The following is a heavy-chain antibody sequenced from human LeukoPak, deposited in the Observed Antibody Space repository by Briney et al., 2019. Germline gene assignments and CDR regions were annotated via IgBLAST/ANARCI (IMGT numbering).Heavy chain of an antibody. V-gene: IGHV5-10-1*01. D-gene: IGHD3-10*01. CDR2: IDPSDSYT. CDR1: GYSFTSYW. Sequence: GESLRISCKGSGYSFTSYWIRWVRQMPGKGLEWMGRIDPSDSYTNYSPSFQGHVTISADKSISTAYLQWSSLKASDTAMYYCARILWFGELLPSNIDYWGQGTLVTVSS. CDR3: ARILWFGELLPSNIDY. J-gene: IGHJ4*02.